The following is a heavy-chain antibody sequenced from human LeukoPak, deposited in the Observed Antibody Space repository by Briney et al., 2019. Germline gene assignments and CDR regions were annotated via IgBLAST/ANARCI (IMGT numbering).Heavy chain of an antibody. CDR1: GGSFSTYS. V-gene: IGHV4-34*01. D-gene: IGHD5-18*01. CDR3: ARHERGYSYGPSMYWYFDL. Sequence: SETLSLTCAVSGGSFSTYSWSWIRQPPGKGLEWIGEINHSGSTYYNPSLKSRVTISVDTSKNQFSLKLSSVTAAGTAVYYCARHERGYSYGPSMYWYFDLWGRGTLVTVSS. CDR2: INHSGST. J-gene: IGHJ2*01.